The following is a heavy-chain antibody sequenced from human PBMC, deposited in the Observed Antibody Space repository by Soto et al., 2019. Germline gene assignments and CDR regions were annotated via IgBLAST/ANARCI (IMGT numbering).Heavy chain of an antibody. V-gene: IGHV4-31*03. J-gene: IGHJ5*02. D-gene: IGHD3-10*01. CDR3: GRRGGSVNWFDP. CDR1: GGSISSGGYY. CDR2: IYYSGST. Sequence: PSETLSLTCTVSGGSISSGGYYWSWIRQHPGKGLEWIGYIYYSGSTYYNPSLKSRVTISVDTSKNQFSLKLSSVTAADTAVYYWGRRGGSVNWFDPWGQGTLVTVS.